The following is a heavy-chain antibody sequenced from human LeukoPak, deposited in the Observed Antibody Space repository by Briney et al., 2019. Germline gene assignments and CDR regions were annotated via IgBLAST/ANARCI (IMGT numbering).Heavy chain of an antibody. D-gene: IGHD3-10*01. CDR3: ARDPVLLWFGELFGWFDP. V-gene: IGHV1-2*02. CDR1: GYTFTGYY. CDR2: INPNSGGT. J-gene: IGHJ5*02. Sequence: GASVKVSCKASGYTFTGYYMHWVRQAPGQGLEWTGWINPNSGGTNYAQKFQGRVTMTRDTSISTAYMELSRLRSDDTAVYYCARDPVLLWFGELFGWFDPWGQGTLVTVSS.